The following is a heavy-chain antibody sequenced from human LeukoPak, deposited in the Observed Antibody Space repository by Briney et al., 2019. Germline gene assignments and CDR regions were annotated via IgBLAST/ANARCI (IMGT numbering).Heavy chain of an antibody. V-gene: IGHV3-30*18. J-gene: IGHJ4*02. Sequence: PGRSLRLSCAASGFTFSSYGMHWARQAPGKGLEWVAVISYDGSNKYYADSVKGRFTISRDNSKNTLYLQMNSLGAEDTVVYYCAKDFKDCSGGSCYSYPFDYWGQGTLVTVSS. CDR2: ISYDGSNK. CDR3: AKDFKDCSGGSCYSYPFDY. D-gene: IGHD2-15*01. CDR1: GFTFSSYG.